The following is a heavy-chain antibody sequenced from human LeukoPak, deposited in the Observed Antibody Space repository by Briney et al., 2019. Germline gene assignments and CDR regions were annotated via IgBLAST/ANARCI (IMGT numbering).Heavy chain of an antibody. V-gene: IGHV4-4*02. J-gene: IGHJ4*02. CDR1: GFTFSNYSM. D-gene: IGHD3-3*01. Sequence: GSLRLSCAASGFTFSNYSMNWVRQAPGKGLEWIGEIYHSGSTNYNPSLKSRVTISVDKSKTQFSLKLSSVTAADTAVYYCARAPIFGVVSKQGPFDYWGQGTLVTVSS. CDR3: ARAPIFGVVSKQGPFDY. CDR2: IYHSGST.